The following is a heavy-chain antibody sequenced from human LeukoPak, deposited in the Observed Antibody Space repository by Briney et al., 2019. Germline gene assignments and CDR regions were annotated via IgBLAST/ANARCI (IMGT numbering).Heavy chain of an antibody. CDR1: GFTFSNAW. J-gene: IGHJ4*02. CDR3: AKWGSGRDGYNGAGY. D-gene: IGHD5-24*01. CDR2: ISGSGVGT. Sequence: GGSLRLSCAASGFTFSNAWMSWVRQAPGKGLEWVSAISGSGVGTYYADSVKGRFTISRDNSKNTLYLQMNSLRAEDTAVYYCAKWGSGRDGYNGAGYWGQGTLVTVSS. V-gene: IGHV3-23*01.